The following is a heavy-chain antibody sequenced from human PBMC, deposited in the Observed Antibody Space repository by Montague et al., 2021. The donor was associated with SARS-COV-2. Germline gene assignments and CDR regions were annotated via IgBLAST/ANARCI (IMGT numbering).Heavy chain of an antibody. CDR1: GGSVSSSSYY. J-gene: IGHJ3*02. Sequence: SETLSLTCTVSGGSVSSSSYYWGWIRQPPGKGLEWTGRIYYTGSTYSNPSLKSRVTLSVDTSKNQFSLKLSSVTAADTAVYYCARHFPGSENAFDIWGQGTMVTVSS. D-gene: IGHD6-6*01. CDR2: IYYTGST. CDR3: ARHFPGSENAFDI. V-gene: IGHV4-39*01.